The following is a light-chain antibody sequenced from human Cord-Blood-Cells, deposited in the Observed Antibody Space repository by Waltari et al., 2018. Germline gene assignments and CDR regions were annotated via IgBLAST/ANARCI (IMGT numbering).Light chain of an antibody. J-gene: IGLJ1*01. CDR1: NIGSKS. CDR2: YAS. Sequence: SYVLTQPPSVSVAPGKTARITCGGNNIGSKSVNWYQQKPGQAPGLVIYYASDRPSGIPERFSGSNSGNTATLTISRVEAGDEADYYCQVWDSSSDHYVFGTGTKVTVL. V-gene: IGLV3-21*04. CDR3: QVWDSSSDHYV.